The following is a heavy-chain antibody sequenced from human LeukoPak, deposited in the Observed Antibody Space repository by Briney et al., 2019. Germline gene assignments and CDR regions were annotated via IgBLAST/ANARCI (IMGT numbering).Heavy chain of an antibody. D-gene: IGHD3-10*01. Sequence: QPGRSLRLSCAASGFTFSSYGMHWVRQAPGKGLEWVAVIWYDGSNKYYADSVKGRFTISRDNSKNTLYLQMNSLRAEDTAVYYCARDRARVLQGDGMDVWGQGTTVTVSS. V-gene: IGHV3-33*01. CDR2: IWYDGSNK. CDR3: ARDRARVLQGDGMDV. CDR1: GFTFSSYG. J-gene: IGHJ6*02.